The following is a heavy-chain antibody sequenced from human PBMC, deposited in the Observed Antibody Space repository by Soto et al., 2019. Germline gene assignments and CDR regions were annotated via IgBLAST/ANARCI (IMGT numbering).Heavy chain of an antibody. D-gene: IGHD6-13*01. CDR2: IHPGGSDI. CDR1: GYSFTNYW. CDR3: AIAAAAMFDP. J-gene: IGHJ5*02. Sequence: PGESLKISCKASGYSFTNYWINWVRQMPGKGLEWMGIIHPGGSDIRYSPSFQGQVTISADESLSTAYLQWSSLKASDTAVYYCAIAAAAMFDPWGQGTLVTVSS. V-gene: IGHV5-51*01.